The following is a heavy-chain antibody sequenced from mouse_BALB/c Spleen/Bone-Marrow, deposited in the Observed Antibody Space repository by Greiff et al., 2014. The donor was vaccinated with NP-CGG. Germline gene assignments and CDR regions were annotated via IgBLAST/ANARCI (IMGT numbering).Heavy chain of an antibody. V-gene: IGHV1-67*01. Sequence: QVQLQQSGPELVRPGVSGKISCKGSGYTFTDYAMHWVKQSHAKSLEWIGVTSTFSGNTNYNQKFKGKATMTVDKSSSTAYMELARLTSEDSAIYYCARETGRGYFDYWGQGTTLTVSS. CDR1: GYTFTDYA. CDR2: TSTFSGNT. D-gene: IGHD4-1*01. J-gene: IGHJ2*01. CDR3: ARETGRGYFDY.